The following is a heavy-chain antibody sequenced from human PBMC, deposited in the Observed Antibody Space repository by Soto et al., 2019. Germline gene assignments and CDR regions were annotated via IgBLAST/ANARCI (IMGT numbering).Heavy chain of an antibody. Sequence: GASVKVSCKASGATFSSYAISWVRQAPGQGLEWMGGIIPIFGTANYAQKFQGRVTITADESTSTAYMELSSLRSEDTAVYYCARDNSQIRIIMMVGGDYYGMDVWGQGPTVTVSS. CDR2: IIPIFGTA. J-gene: IGHJ6*02. D-gene: IGHD3-22*01. CDR1: GATFSSYA. V-gene: IGHV1-69*13. CDR3: ARDNSQIRIIMMVGGDYYGMDV.